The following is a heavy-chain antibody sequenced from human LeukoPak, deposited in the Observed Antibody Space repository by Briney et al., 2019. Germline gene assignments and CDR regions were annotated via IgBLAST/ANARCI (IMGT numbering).Heavy chain of an antibody. J-gene: IGHJ4*02. D-gene: IGHD6-13*01. CDR2: ISYDGSNK. V-gene: IGHV3-30*18. CDR1: GFTFSSYG. CDR3: AKATGYSSSWLDY. Sequence: PGGSLRLSCAASGFTFSSYGMHWVRQAPGKGLEWVAVISYDGSNKYYADSVKGRFTISRDNSKNTLYLQMNSLRAEDTAVYYCAKATGYSSSWLDYWGQGTLVTVSS.